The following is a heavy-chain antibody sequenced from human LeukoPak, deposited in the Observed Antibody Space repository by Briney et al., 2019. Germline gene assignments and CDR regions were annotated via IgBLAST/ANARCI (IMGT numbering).Heavy chain of an antibody. Sequence: SETLSLTCTVSGGSISSYYWSWIRQPPGKGLEWIGYIYYSGSTNYNPSLKSRVTISVDTSKNQFSLKLSSVTAADTAVYYCARHAGWELISHWYFDLWGRGTLVTVSS. CDR3: ARHAGWELISHWYFDL. V-gene: IGHV4-59*08. CDR2: IYYSGST. D-gene: IGHD1-26*01. J-gene: IGHJ2*01. CDR1: GGSISSYY.